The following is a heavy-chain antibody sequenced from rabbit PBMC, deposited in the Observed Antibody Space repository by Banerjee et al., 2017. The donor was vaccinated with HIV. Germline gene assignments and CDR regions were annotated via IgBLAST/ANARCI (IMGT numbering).Heavy chain of an antibody. CDR1: GFSFSSYYY. D-gene: IGHD4-1*01. J-gene: IGHJ6*01. Sequence: QSLEESGGDLVKPGASLTLTCTASGFSFSSYYYMCWVRQAPGKGLEWIACIYAGGSGSTWYASWAKGRFTISKTSSTTVTLQMTSLTAADTATYFCARGDDSSGWGLYFWGPGTLVTVS. V-gene: IGHV1S40*01. CDR3: ARGDDSSGWGLYF. CDR2: IYAGGSGST.